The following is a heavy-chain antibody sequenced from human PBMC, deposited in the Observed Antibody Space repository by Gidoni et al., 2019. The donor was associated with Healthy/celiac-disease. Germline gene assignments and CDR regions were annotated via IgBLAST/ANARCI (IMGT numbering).Heavy chain of an antibody. V-gene: IGHV3-30*18. CDR3: AKDRVAVAGRGYYYYYMDV. CDR2: ISYDGSNK. CDR1: GFTFSSYG. J-gene: IGHJ6*03. D-gene: IGHD6-19*01. Sequence: QVQLVESGGGVVQPGRPLRLSCAASGFTFSSYGIHWVRQAPGKGLEWVAVISYDGSNKYYADSVKGRFTISRDNSKNTLYLQMNSLRAEDTAVYYCAKDRVAVAGRGYYYYYMDVWGKGTTVTVSS.